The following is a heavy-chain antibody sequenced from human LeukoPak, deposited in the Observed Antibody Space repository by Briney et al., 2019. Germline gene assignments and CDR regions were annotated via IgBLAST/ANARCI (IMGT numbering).Heavy chain of an antibody. CDR1: GFTFSSYG. CDR2: IRYDGSNK. CDR3: AKEKGYYDSSGYLTI. V-gene: IGHV3-30*02. D-gene: IGHD3-22*01. Sequence: GGSLRLSCAASGFTFSSYGMHWVRQAPGKGLEWVAFIRYDGSNKYYADSVKGRFTISRDNSRNTLYLQMNSLRAEDTAVYYCAKEKGYYDSSGYLTIWGQGTLVTVSS. J-gene: IGHJ4*02.